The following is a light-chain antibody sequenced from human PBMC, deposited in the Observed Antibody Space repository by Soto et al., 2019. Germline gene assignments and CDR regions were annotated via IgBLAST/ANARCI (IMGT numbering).Light chain of an antibody. CDR3: LQDYNYPLT. Sequence: AIQMTQSPSSLSASVGDRVTITCRASQGIRNDLGWYQQKPGKAPKLLIYAASSLQSGVPSRFSGSGSGTDFTLTNSNPQPEDFSTYYWLQDYNYPLTFGQGTKVEIK. CDR1: QGIRND. V-gene: IGKV1-6*01. CDR2: AAS. J-gene: IGKJ1*01.